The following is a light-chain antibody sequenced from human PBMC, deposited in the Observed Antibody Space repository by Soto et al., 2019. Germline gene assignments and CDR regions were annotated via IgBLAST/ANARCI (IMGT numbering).Light chain of an antibody. V-gene: IGLV2-11*01. J-gene: IGLJ2*01. CDR3: CSYAGSCTFDVV. CDR2: DVS. Sequence: QSALTQPRSVSGSPGQSVTISCTGTSSDVGGYNYVSWYQQQPGKAPKLMIYDVSKRPSGVPGRFSGSKSGNTASLTISGLQAEDEDDYYCCSYAGSCTFDVVFGGGTKLTVL. CDR1: SSDVGGYNY.